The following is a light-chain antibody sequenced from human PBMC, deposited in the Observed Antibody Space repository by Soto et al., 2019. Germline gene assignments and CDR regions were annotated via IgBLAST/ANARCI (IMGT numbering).Light chain of an antibody. CDR1: QGIGSY. CDR2: AAS. CDR3: QQLNSYPT. Sequence: DIQLTQSPSFLSASVGDRVTITCRASQGIGSYLAWYQQKPGKAPKLLIYAASTLQSGVPSRFSGSGSGTEFTLTISSLQPEDFATYYCQQLNSYPTFGQGTKVEIK. J-gene: IGKJ1*01. V-gene: IGKV1-9*01.